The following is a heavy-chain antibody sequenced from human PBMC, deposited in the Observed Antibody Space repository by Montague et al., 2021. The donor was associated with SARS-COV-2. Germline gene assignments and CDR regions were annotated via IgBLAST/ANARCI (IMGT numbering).Heavy chain of an antibody. V-gene: IGHV4-39*01. CDR3: ARGYSGYEDPTGLDP. CDR1: GGSISSSSYY. D-gene: IGHD5-12*01. Sequence: SETLSLTCTVSGGSISSSSYYWGWIRQPPGKGLEWIGSIYYSGSTYYNPSLKSRVTISVGTSKNQFSLKLSSVTAADTAVYYCARGYSGYEDPTGLDPWGQGTLVTVSS. J-gene: IGHJ5*02. CDR2: IYYSGST.